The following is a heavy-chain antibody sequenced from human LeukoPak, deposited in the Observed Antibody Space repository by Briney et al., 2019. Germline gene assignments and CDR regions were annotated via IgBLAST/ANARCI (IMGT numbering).Heavy chain of an antibody. CDR2: IYPGDSDT. CDR1: GYSFTSYW. V-gene: IGHV5-51*01. Sequence: AGESLKISCKGSGYSFTSYWIGWVRQMPGKGLEWMGIIYPGDSDTRYSPSFQGQVTISADKSISTAYLQWSSLKASDTAMYYCARPATPYYDSSGYSIDAFDIWGQGTMVTVSS. D-gene: IGHD3-22*01. J-gene: IGHJ3*02. CDR3: ARPATPYYDSSGYSIDAFDI.